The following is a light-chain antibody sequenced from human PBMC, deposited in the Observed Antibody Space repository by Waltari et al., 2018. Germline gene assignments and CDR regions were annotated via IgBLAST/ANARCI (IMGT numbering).Light chain of an antibody. Sequence: QSALTQPASVSGSPGQSITLSCTGTSRAVGGYNYVYWYQQHTGKAPKLMIYDVSNRPSGVSNRFSGSKSGNTASLTISGLQAEDEADYYCSSYTSSSTLVVFGGGTKLTVL. J-gene: IGLJ2*01. CDR3: SSYTSSSTLVV. V-gene: IGLV2-14*03. CDR1: SRAVGGYNY. CDR2: DVS.